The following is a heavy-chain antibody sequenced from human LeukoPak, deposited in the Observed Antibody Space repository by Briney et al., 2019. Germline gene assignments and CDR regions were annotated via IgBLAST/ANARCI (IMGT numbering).Heavy chain of an antibody. CDR2: TNSDGSGT. J-gene: IGHJ4*02. V-gene: IGHV3-74*01. CDR3: TKGGTGHSDY. D-gene: IGHD3-16*01. CDR1: GFSFSSYW. Sequence: GGSLRPSCAASGFSFSSYWMHWVRQAPGKGLVWVSRTNSDGSGTSYADSVKGRFTISRDNAKNTLDLHMNNLRAEDTAVYYCTKGGTGHSDYWGQGTLVTVSS.